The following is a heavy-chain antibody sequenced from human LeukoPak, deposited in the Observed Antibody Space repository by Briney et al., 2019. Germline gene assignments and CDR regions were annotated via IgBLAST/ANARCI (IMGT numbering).Heavy chain of an antibody. CDR1: GGSISSGGYY. V-gene: IGHV4-61*08. CDR2: IYYSGST. CDR3: ARGRFDPLTGYEYYHDY. D-gene: IGHD3-9*01. J-gene: IGHJ4*02. Sequence: PSETLSLTCTVSGGSISSGGYYWSWIRQHPGKGLEWIGYIYYSGSTNYNPSLKSRVTISVDTSKNQFSLKLSSVTAADTAVYYCARGRFDPLTGYEYYHDYWGQGTLVTVSS.